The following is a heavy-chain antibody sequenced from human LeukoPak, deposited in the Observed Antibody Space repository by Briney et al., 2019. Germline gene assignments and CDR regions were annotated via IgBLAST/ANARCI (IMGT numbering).Heavy chain of an antibody. CDR3: VSDWGLDY. V-gene: IGHV3-23*01. CDR1: GFNFHTYA. CDR2: VTSSGDDT. J-gene: IGHJ4*02. Sequence: GGSLGLSCAASGFNFHTYAMSWVRQAPGKGLEWVSSVTSSGDDTFYADSVQGRFTISRDNSRDTLYLHMNNLRVEDTALYYCVSDWGLDYWGQGTLITVSS. D-gene: IGHD3-16*01.